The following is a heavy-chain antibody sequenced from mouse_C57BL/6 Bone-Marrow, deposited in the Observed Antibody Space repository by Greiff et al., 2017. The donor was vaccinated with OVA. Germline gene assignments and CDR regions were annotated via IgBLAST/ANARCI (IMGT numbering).Heavy chain of an antibody. Sequence: QVQLQQPGAELVKPGASVKMSCKASGYPFTSYWITWVKQRPGQGLEWIGDIYPGSGSTNYNEKFKSKATLTVDTSSSTAYMQLSSLTSEDSAVYYCARGGLIRAWFAYWGQGTLVTVSA. J-gene: IGHJ3*01. CDR1: GYPFTSYW. CDR3: ARGGLIRAWFAY. D-gene: IGHD3-1*01. CDR2: IYPGSGST. V-gene: IGHV1-55*01.